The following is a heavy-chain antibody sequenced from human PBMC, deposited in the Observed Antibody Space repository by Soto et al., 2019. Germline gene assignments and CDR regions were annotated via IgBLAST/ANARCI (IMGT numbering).Heavy chain of an antibody. Sequence: QVQLVESGGGVVQPGKSLRLSCAASGFSFSNYAMHWVRQAPGKGLEWVAVIWYDGSNKYYADSVKGRFTISKDNSQTTFYLQMNSLRAEDTAVYYCTRDPYGGSRYYFDSWGQGTLVTVSS. CDR1: GFSFSNYA. D-gene: IGHD1-26*01. CDR3: TRDPYGGSRYYFDS. CDR2: IWYDGSNK. V-gene: IGHV3-33*01. J-gene: IGHJ4*02.